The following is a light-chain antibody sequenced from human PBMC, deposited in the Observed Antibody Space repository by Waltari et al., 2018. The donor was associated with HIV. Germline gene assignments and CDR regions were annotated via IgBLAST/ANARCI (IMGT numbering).Light chain of an antibody. CDR1: QSVSSSY. CDR2: GAS. CDR3: QQDYNLPWT. V-gene: IGKV3D-7*01. J-gene: IGKJ1*01. Sequence: EFVMTRSPATLSLSPGERATLPCRASQSVSSSYLSWYQQRPGQTPRLLIYGASTRATGIPARFSGSGSGTDFTLTISSLQPEDFAVYYCQQDYNLPWTFGQGTKVEIK.